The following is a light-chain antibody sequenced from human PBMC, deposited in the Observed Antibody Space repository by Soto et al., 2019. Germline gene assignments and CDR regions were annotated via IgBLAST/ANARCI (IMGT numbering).Light chain of an antibody. CDR3: HQYGSSLRT. V-gene: IGKV3-20*01. Sequence: EIVLTQSPGTLSLSPGERATLSCRASQGVYSNYLGWYQKKPGQAPRLLIYGGSSRATGIPDRFSGSGSGTDFTLTISRLEPEDFAVYYCHQYGSSLRTFGQGTKVEMK. CDR2: GGS. J-gene: IGKJ1*01. CDR1: QGVYSNY.